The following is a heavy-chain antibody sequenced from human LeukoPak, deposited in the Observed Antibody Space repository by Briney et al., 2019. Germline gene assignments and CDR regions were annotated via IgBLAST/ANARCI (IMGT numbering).Heavy chain of an antibody. V-gene: IGHV4-61*02. J-gene: IGHJ6*03. Sequence: SETLSLTCTVSGGSISSGSYYWSWIRQPAGKGLEWIGRIYTSGSTSYNPSLKSRVSISVDTSKNQFSLNLSSVTAADTAVYYCARAYSSSWYTPVYYYYMDVWGKGTTVTVSS. CDR3: ARAYSSSWYTPVYYYYMDV. D-gene: IGHD6-13*01. CDR2: IYTSGST. CDR1: GGSISSGSYY.